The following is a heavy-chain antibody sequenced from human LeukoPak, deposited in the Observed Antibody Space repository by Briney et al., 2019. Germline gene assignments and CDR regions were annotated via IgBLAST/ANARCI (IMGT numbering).Heavy chain of an antibody. CDR1: GFTFSDYY. J-gene: IGHJ6*02. D-gene: IGHD2-15*01. V-gene: IGHV3-11*01. CDR2: ISSSGSTI. CDR3: ARDLTGCSGGSCYSYYYGMDV. Sequence: GGSLRLSCAASGFTFSDYYMSWIRQAPGKGLEWVSYISSSGSTIYYADSVKGRFTISRDNAKNSLYLQMNSLRAEDTAVYYCARDLTGCSGGSCYSYYYGMDVWGQGTTVTVSS.